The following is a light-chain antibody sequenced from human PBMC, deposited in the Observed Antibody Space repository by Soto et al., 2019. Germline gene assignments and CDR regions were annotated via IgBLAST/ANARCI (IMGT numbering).Light chain of an antibody. CDR3: LQRSDWPLT. V-gene: IGKV3-11*01. CDR1: QSVNSY. CDR2: DAS. J-gene: IGKJ4*01. Sequence: EIVLTQSPATLSLSPGERATLSCRASQSVNSYLAWYQQKPGQAPRLLIYDASNRANGIPARFSGSGSETDFTLTISSLEPEDFAVYYCLQRSDWPLTFGGGTKVEIK.